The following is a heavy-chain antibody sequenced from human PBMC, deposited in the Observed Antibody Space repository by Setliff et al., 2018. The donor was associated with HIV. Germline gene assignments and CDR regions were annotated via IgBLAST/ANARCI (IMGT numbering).Heavy chain of an antibody. J-gene: IGHJ1*01. Sequence: PGGSLRLSCAASGFTFSNYAMSWVRQAPGEGLEWVSAILSTGERTFYADSVKGRFTISRDNSKNTVYLDMNTLRADDTAVYYCAKGGTFFQHWGQGTLVTVSS. CDR3: AKGGTFFQH. CDR1: GFTFSNYA. V-gene: IGHV3-23*01. D-gene: IGHD3-16*01. CDR2: ILSTGERT.